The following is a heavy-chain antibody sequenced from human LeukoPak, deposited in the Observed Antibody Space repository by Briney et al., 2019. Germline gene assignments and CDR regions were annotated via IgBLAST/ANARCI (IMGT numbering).Heavy chain of an antibody. CDR3: ARDLVSAGFDI. CDR2: INTNTGNP. J-gene: IGHJ3*02. D-gene: IGHD6-6*01. CDR1: GYIFTNNA. V-gene: IGHV7-4-1*02. Sequence: GASVKVSCKTSGYIFTNNAVNWVRQAPGQGLDFMGWINTNTGNPTNAQGFTGRFVFSLDTSVSTAYLQISSLEAEDTAIYYCARDLVSAGFDIWGQGTMVTVSS.